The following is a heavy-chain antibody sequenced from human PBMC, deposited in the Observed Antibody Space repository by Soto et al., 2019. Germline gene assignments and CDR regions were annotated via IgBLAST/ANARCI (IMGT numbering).Heavy chain of an antibody. D-gene: IGHD3-22*01. CDR2: IIPMFGTA. CDR3: ARVGQAHYYDSSGYYSPLAY. J-gene: IGHJ4*02. CDR1: GDTFSSYA. Sequence: QVQLVQSGAEVKKPGSSVKVSCKASGDTFSSYAINWVRQAPGQGLEWMGGIIPMFGTANYAQKFKGRVTITAGESTRTVYMELSSLRSEDTAVYYCARVGQAHYYDSSGYYSPLAYWGQGTLVTVSS. V-gene: IGHV1-69*01.